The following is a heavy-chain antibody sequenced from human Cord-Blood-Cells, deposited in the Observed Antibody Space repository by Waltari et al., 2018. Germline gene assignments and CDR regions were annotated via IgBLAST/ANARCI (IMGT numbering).Heavy chain of an antibody. CDR1: GGTSSSYA. D-gene: IGHD3-10*01. CDR2: IIPIFGTA. V-gene: IGHV1-69*01. J-gene: IGHJ4*02. CDR3: ARSQLLWFGELLYYFDY. Sequence: QVKLVQSGAEVKKHGSSVKVSCKASGGTSSSYALSGVRQPPGPGLEWMGGIIPIFGTANYAQKFQGRVPITADESTISAYMELSSLRSEDTAVYYCARSQLLWFGELLYYFDYWGQGTLVTVSS.